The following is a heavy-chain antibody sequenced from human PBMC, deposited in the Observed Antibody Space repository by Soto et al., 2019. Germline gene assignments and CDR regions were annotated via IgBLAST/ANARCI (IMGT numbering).Heavy chain of an antibody. CDR3: VVVVPAADYYYGMDV. CDR2: INPNSGGT. CDR1: GYTFTGYY. D-gene: IGHD2-2*01. J-gene: IGHJ6*02. V-gene: IGHV1-2*02. Sequence: ASVKVSCKASGYTFTGYYMHWVRQAPGQGLEWMGWINPNSGGTNYAQKFQGRVTMTRDTSISTAYMELGRLRSDDTAVYYCVVVVPAADYYYGMDVWGQGTTVTVSS.